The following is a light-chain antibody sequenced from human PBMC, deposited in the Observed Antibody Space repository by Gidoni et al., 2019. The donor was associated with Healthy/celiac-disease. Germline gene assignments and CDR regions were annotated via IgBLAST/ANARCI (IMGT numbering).Light chain of an antibody. CDR3: QQSNSTPLV. CDR2: AAS. V-gene: IGKV1-39*01. J-gene: IGKJ1*01. CDR1: QSISNY. Sequence: DIQMTQSPSSLSAFVEDRVTIICRASQSISNYLNWYQQKPGKAPKLLIYAASSLQSGVPSRFSGSGSGTDFTLSISSLQPEDFATYYCQQSNSTPLVFXXXTKVDIK.